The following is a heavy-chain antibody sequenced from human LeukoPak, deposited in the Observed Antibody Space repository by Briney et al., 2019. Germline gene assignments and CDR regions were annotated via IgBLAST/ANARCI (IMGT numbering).Heavy chain of an antibody. J-gene: IGHJ5*02. CDR3: ARHSNWNGGVDWFDP. Sequence: SETLSLTCTVSGGSNYWSWIRQPPGKGLEWIAYIHYSGSPNYNPSLKSRVTISIDTSKNQFSLKLNSVTAADTAVYYCARHSNWNGGVDWFDPWGQGTQVTVSS. CDR2: IHYSGSP. D-gene: IGHD1-20*01. V-gene: IGHV4-59*08. CDR1: GGSNY.